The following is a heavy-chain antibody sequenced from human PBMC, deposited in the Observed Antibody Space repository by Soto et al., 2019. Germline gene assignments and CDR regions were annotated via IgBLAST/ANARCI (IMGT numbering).Heavy chain of an antibody. CDR3: ADRASTTGFALNDY. V-gene: IGHV3-9*01. CDR1: GFTFDDYA. CDR2: ITWNSGNF. J-gene: IGHJ4*02. Sequence: EVQLVESGGGLVQPGRSLRLSCAASGFTFDDYAMHWVRQAPGKGLVWVSTITWNSGNFGYAGSVKGRFTISRENAKNALYLQMNRPGGEETCLYCCADRASTTGFALNDYWCQGTLVTVST. D-gene: IGHD4-17*01.